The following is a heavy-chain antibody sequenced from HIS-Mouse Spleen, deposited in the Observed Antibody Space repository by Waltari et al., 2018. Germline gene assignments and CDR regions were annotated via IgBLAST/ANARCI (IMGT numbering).Heavy chain of an antibody. CDR1: GYTFPGYY. J-gene: IGHJ5*02. CDR2: INPNSGGT. CDR3: ARDRVAAAGTDWFDP. D-gene: IGHD6-13*01. Sequence: QVQLVPSGAEVKKPGASVKVSCKASGYTFPGYYLHWVHQDPGQGLEWMGWINPNSGGTNYAQKFQGRVTMTRDTSISTAYMELSRLRSDDTAVYYCARDRVAAAGTDWFDPWGQGTLVTVSS. V-gene: IGHV1-2*02.